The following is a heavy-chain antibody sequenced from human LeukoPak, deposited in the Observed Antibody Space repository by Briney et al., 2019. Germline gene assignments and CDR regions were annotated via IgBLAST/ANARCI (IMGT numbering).Heavy chain of an antibody. D-gene: IGHD3-22*01. J-gene: IGHJ4*02. V-gene: IGHV4-59*12. CDR3: AREISGFVDDSSGLGEDY. Sequence: PSETLSLTCTVSGGSISSYYWSWIRQPPGKGLEWIGYIYYSGSTYYNPSLKSRVTISVDTSKNQFSLKLSSVTAADTAVYYCAREISGFVDDSSGLGEDYWGQGTLVTVSS. CDR1: GGSISSYY. CDR2: IYYSGST.